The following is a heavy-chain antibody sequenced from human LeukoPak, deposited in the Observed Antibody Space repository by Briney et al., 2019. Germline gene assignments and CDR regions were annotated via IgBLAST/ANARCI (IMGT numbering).Heavy chain of an antibody. CDR3: ARGLSLAWYYMDV. CDR1: GFTFDDYG. V-gene: IGHV3-20*04. Sequence: GGSLRLSCAASGFTFDDYGMSWVRQAPGKGLEWVSGINWNGGSTGYADSVKGRFAISRDNAKNSLYLQMNSLRAEDTALYYCARGLSLAWYYMDVWGKGTTVTVSS. J-gene: IGHJ6*03. CDR2: INWNGGST. D-gene: IGHD6-6*01.